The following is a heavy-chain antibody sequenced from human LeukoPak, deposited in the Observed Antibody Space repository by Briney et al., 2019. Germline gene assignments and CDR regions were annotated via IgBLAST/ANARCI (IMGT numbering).Heavy chain of an antibody. J-gene: IGHJ4*02. CDR2: IKSKTDGGTT. V-gene: IGHV3-15*01. CDR1: GFTFSNAW. Sequence: PGGSLRLSCAASGFTFSNAWMSWVRQAPGKGLEWVGRIKSKTDGGTTDYAAPVKGRFTISRDDSKNTLYLQMNSLKTEDTAVYYCTTLPAVAGKGPDDYWGQGTLVTVSS. CDR3: TTLPAVAGKGPDDY. D-gene: IGHD6-19*01.